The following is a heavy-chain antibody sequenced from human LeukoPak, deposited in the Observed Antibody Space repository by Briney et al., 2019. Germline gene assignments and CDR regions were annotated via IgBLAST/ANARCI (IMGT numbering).Heavy chain of an antibody. CDR2: MNPINGNT. CDR1: GFTLTNYD. CDR3: VRDGEGVAISVNFWFDP. Sequence: APVKVSCKASGFTLTNYDINWVRQAPGQGLEWMGWMNPINGNTGYARKFQGRVTMTRDTSISTAYMELRSLTSEDTAIYYCVRDGEGVAISVNFWFDPWGQGTLVTVSS. J-gene: IGHJ5*02. D-gene: IGHD3-10*01. V-gene: IGHV1-8*01.